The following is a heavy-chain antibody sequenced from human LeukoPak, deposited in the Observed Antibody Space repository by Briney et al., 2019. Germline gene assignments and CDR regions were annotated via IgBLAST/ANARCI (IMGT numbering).Heavy chain of an antibody. J-gene: IGHJ4*02. D-gene: IGHD3-22*01. CDR1: GYTLTSYA. CDR2: INTNTGNP. V-gene: IGHV7-4-1*02. Sequence: ASVKVSCKASGYTLTSYAINWVRQAPGQGLEWMGWINTNTGNPTYGQGLVGRLVFSLDTSVSTAYLQITSLKAEDTAVYYCARDSRTYSGHNYRRGALWGQGTLVVVSS. CDR3: ARDSRTYSGHNYRRGAL.